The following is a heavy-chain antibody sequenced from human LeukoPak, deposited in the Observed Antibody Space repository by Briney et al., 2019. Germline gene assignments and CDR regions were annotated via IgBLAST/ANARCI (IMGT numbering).Heavy chain of an antibody. CDR3: ARGPSSGAFDI. Sequence: ASVKVSRKVSVYTFTDYFMHWLRQAPGQGPEWMGWINTNSGGTKSAHKFLGRVTMTRDTSISTAYMELSRLISDDAAVYYCARGPSSGAFDIWGQGTMVTVSS. CDR1: VYTFTDYF. D-gene: IGHD6-6*01. CDR2: INTNSGGT. V-gene: IGHV1-2*02. J-gene: IGHJ3*02.